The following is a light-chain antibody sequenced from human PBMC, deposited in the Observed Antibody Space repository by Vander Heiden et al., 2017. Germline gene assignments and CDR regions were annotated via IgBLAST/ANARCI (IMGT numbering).Light chain of an antibody. Sequence: DIQMTQSPSSLSASVGDRVTITCQASQDISNYLNWYQQKPGKAPKLLIYDASGLEIGVPSRFSGSGSGTDFTFTISSLQPEDIATYYCQQYDNLPTFGQGTKVEIK. J-gene: IGKJ1*01. CDR2: DAS. CDR3: QQYDNLPT. CDR1: QDISNY. V-gene: IGKV1-33*01.